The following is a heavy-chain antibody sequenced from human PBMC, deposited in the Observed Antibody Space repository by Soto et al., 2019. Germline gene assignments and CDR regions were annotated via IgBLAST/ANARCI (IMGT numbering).Heavy chain of an antibody. CDR3: ARDRFGIGGVFDY. Sequence: QTLSLTCAISGDSVSSNSAAWNWIRQSPSRGLEWLGRTYYRSKWYNDHAVSVKSRITINPDTSKNQFSPKLSSVTAADTAVYYCARDRFGIGGVFDYWGQGTLVTVSS. V-gene: IGHV6-1*01. J-gene: IGHJ4*02. CDR1: GDSVSSNSAA. D-gene: IGHD3-16*01. CDR2: TYYRSKWYN.